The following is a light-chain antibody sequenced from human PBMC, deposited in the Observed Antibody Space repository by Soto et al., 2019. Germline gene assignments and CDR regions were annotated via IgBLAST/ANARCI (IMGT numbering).Light chain of an antibody. CDR3: AAWDDSLSGVV. Sequence: QSVLTQPPSASGTPGQRVTISCSGSSSNIGSNYVYWYQQLPGTVHQLLIYRNSERPSGVPDRFAGSKSGTSASLAISGLRYEDEADYYCAAWDDSLSGVVFGGWTKLTVL. V-gene: IGLV1-47*01. CDR1: SSNIGSNY. J-gene: IGLJ2*01. CDR2: RNS.